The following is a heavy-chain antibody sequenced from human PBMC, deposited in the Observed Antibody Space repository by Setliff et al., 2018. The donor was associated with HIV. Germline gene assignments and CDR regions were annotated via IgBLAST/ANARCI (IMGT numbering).Heavy chain of an antibody. Sequence: SVKVSCKASGGTLNNYAISWVRQAPGQGLEWMGGIIPIFGTTSYAQKFQDRVTITTDESTTTAYMELSSLRSEDTAVYYCAAGLLGVTYAPSFDYWGQGTLVTVSS. CDR3: AAGLLGVTYAPSFDY. CDR2: IIPIFGTT. CDR1: GGTLNNYA. D-gene: IGHD2-21*02. J-gene: IGHJ4*02. V-gene: IGHV1-69*05.